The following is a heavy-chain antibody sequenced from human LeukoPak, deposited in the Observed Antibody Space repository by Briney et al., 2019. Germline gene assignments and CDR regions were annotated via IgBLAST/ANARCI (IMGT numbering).Heavy chain of an antibody. Sequence: ASVKVSCRASGYTFTSYAMHWVRQAPGQRLEWMGWINAGNGNTKYSQKFPGRVTITRDTSASTAYMELSSLRSEDTAVYYCARSYCSGGSCYARLDYWGQGTLVTVSS. CDR2: INAGNGNT. J-gene: IGHJ4*02. CDR3: ARSYCSGGSCYARLDY. V-gene: IGHV1-3*01. D-gene: IGHD2-15*01. CDR1: GYTFTSYA.